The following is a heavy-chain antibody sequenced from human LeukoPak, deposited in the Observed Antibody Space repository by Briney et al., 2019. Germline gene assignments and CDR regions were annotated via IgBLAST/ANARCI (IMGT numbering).Heavy chain of an antibody. V-gene: IGHV3-21*01. D-gene: IGHD2-8*01. Sequence: GGSLRLSCAASGFTFSSYSMNWVRQAPGKGLEWVSSISSSSSYIYYADSVKGRFTISRDNAKNSLYLQMNSLRAEDTAVYYCARDGSDIVLMDWGQGTLVAVSS. CDR3: ARDGSDIVLMD. CDR2: ISSSSSYI. CDR1: GFTFSSYS. J-gene: IGHJ4*02.